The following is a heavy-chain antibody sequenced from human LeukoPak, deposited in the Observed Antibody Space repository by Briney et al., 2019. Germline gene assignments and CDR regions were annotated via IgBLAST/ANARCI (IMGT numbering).Heavy chain of an antibody. CDR1: GFTFSSYA. D-gene: IGHD3-16*01. CDR2: ISGSGGST. Sequence: PGGSLRLSCAASGFTFSSYARSWVGQAPGKGLERVSAISGSGGSTNYADSVKGRFTISRDNSKNTLYLQMNSLRAEDTAVYYCAKDGATYYYYYYMDVWGKGTTVTVSS. CDR3: AKDGATYYYYYYMDV. V-gene: IGHV3-23*01. J-gene: IGHJ6*03.